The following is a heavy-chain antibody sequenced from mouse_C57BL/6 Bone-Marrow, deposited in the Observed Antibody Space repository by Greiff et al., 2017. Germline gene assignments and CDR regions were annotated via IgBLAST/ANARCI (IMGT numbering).Heavy chain of an antibody. D-gene: IGHD2-5*01. CDR2: IYPGSGST. V-gene: IGHV1-55*01. CDR1: GYTFTSYW. J-gene: IGHJ1*03. Sequence: VQLQQPGAELVKPGASVKMSCKASGYTFTSYWITWVKQRPGQGLEWIGDIYPGSGSTNYNEKFKSKATLTVDTSSSTAYMQLSSLTSEDSAVYYCARPSYSNCWYFDVWGTGTTVTVSS. CDR3: ARPSYSNCWYFDV.